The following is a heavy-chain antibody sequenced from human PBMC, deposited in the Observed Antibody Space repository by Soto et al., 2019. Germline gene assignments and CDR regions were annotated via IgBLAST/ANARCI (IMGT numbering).Heavy chain of an antibody. CDR2: ISSSSSYT. D-gene: IGHD2-2*02. CDR3: ARDTDIVVVPADIPKYGMDV. Sequence: GGSLRLSCAASGFTFSDYYMSWIRQAPGKGLEWVSYISSSSSYTNYADSVKGRFTISRDNAKNSLYLQMNSLRAEDTAVYYCARDTDIVVVPADIPKYGMDVWGQGTTVTVSS. V-gene: IGHV3-11*06. J-gene: IGHJ6*02. CDR1: GFTFSDYY.